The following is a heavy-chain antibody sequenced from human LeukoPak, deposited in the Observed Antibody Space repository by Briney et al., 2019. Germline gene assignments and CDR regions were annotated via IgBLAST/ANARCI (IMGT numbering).Heavy chain of an antibody. Sequence: SVKVPCKASGDTFSSYGINWVRQAPGQGLEWMGGIIPIFGTANYAQNFQGRVTITSDASRSTAYMELNSLKSDDTAMYFCARVHRWMGEIRLGDSASDIWGQGTMVIVSS. CDR2: IIPIFGTA. CDR3: ARVHRWMGEIRLGDSASDI. D-gene: IGHD1-26*01. J-gene: IGHJ3*02. CDR1: GDTFSSYG. V-gene: IGHV1-69*01.